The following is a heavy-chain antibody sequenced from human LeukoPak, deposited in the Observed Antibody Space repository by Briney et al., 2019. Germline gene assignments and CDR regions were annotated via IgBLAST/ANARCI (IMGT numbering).Heavy chain of an antibody. V-gene: IGHV3-23*01. CDR3: AKPRAVGVNAFFDY. CDR2: VSGSGGST. CDR1: GFTFSSYA. J-gene: IGHJ4*02. Sequence: QTGGSLRLSCAASGFTFSSYAMRWVRQAPGKGLEWVSSVSGSGGSTYCADSVKGRFTISRDNSKNTLYLQMNSLRAEDTAVYYCAKPRAVGVNAFFDYWGQGTLVTVSS.